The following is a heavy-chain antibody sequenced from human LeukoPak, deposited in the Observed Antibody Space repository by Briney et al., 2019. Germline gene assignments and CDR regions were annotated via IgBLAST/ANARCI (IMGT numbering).Heavy chain of an antibody. Sequence: ASVKVSCKASGYTFTSYGISWVRQAPGQGLEWMGWISAYNGNTNYAQKLRGRVTMTTDTSTSTAYMELRSLRSDDTAVYYCARDTSPSRYYDSSGYNDYFDYWGQGTLVTVSS. CDR2: ISAYNGNT. V-gene: IGHV1-18*01. J-gene: IGHJ4*02. CDR3: ARDTSPSRYYDSSGYNDYFDY. CDR1: GYTFTSYG. D-gene: IGHD3-22*01.